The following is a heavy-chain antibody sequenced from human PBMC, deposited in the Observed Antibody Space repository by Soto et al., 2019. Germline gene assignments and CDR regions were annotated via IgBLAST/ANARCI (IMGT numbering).Heavy chain of an antibody. J-gene: IGHJ4*02. Sequence: QVQLVQSGAEVKKPGASVKVSCKAAGYTLTTYGVSWVRQAPGQGLEWVGWISAYNDHTNYAQKFQGRVTMTTDTSPSTAYMELRTLRSDDTAVYYCARGTYFDYWCQGTLVTVSS. CDR2: ISAYNDHT. V-gene: IGHV1-18*01. CDR1: GYTLTTYG. CDR3: ARGTYFDY. D-gene: IGHD1-1*01.